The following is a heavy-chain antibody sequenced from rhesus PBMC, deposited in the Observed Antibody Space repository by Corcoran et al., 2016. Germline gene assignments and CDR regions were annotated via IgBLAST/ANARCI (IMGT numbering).Heavy chain of an antibody. Sequence: QVQLQESGPGLVKPSETLSLTCAVSGGSFSSYWWSWIRQPPGKGLDWIGEINGNSGSTNYNPARKSRVTISKDASKKQFSLKLSSVTAADTAVYYCARLNVLVLLAGSYYGLDSWGQGVVVTVSS. CDR1: GGSFSSYW. V-gene: IGHV4-80*01. CDR2: INGNSGST. J-gene: IGHJ6*01. CDR3: ARLNVLVLLAGSYYGLDS. D-gene: IGHD2-2*01.